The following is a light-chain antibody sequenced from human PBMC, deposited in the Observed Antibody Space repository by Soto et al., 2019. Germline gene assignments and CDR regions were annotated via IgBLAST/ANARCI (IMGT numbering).Light chain of an antibody. CDR2: VGTGGIVG. V-gene: IGLV9-49*01. CDR3: GADHGSGSNFVYV. Sequence: PVLAQPPSALPSPGASVTLTCTLSSGYSNYKVDWYQQRPGKGPRFVMRVGTGGIVGSKGDGIPDRFSVLGSGLNRYLTIKNIQEEDESDYHCGADHGSGSNFVYVFGTGTKVTDL. CDR1: SGYSNYK. J-gene: IGLJ1*01.